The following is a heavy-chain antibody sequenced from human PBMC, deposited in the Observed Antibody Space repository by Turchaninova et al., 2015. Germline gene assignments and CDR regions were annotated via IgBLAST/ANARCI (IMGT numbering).Heavy chain of an antibody. CDR2: IYHSGST. V-gene: IGHV4-59*01. Sequence: QVQLQESGPGLVKPSETLSLTCRVSGGSISGYYWSWIRQPPGKGLEWTGYIYHSGSTNYNPSLKSRVTISVDTSKSQFSLKLSSVTAADTAVYYCARAVIEGSSSWYFDYWGQGTLVTVSS. CDR3: ARAVIEGSSSWYFDY. D-gene: IGHD6-6*01. J-gene: IGHJ4*02. CDR1: GGSISGYY.